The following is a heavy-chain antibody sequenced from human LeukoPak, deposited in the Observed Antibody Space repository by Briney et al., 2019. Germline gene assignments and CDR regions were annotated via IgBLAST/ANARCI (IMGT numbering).Heavy chain of an antibody. Sequence: PGGSLRLSCAASGFTFSTYAMSWFRQAPGKGLEWVSAIGDTTYYADSVKGRFTISRDNSKNTLYLQMNNLRAEDAAIYYCAKAYAFVGANYFDYWGQGTLVTVSS. V-gene: IGHV3-23*01. J-gene: IGHJ4*02. CDR2: IGDTT. CDR3: AKAYAFVGANYFDY. CDR1: GFTFSTYA. D-gene: IGHD1-26*01.